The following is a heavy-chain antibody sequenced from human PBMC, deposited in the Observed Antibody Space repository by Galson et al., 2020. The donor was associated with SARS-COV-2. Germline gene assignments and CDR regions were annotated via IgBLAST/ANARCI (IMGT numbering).Heavy chain of an antibody. J-gene: IGHJ6*02. CDR2: TRNKAKSYTT. D-gene: IGHD6-13*01. CDR3: ARGSRQQLVDTYYYGFDV. Sequence: GESLKISCAASGFTFSDHYMDWVRQAPGKGLEWVGRTRNKAKSYTTEYAASVKGRFTISRDDSENSLFLQMNSLKTEDTAVYYCARGSRQQLVDTYYYGFDVWGQGTTVTVSS. CDR1: GFTFSDHY. V-gene: IGHV3-72*01.